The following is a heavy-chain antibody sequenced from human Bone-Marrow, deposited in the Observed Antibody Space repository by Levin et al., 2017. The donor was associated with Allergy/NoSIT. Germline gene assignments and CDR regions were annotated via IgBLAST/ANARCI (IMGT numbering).Heavy chain of an antibody. V-gene: IGHV3-15*07. Sequence: GGSLRLSCAASGFTFSNAWMNWVRQAPGKGLEWVGRIKSKTDGGTTDYAAPVKGRFTISRDDSKNTLYLQMNSLKTEDTAVYYCTTEGLYCSGGSCCRGVRFFDYWGQGTLVTVSS. CDR1: GFTFSNAW. D-gene: IGHD2-15*01. CDR2: IKSKTDGGTT. J-gene: IGHJ4*02. CDR3: TTEGLYCSGGSCCRGVRFFDY.